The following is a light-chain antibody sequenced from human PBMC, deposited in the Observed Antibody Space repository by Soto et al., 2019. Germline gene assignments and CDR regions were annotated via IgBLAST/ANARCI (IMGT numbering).Light chain of an antibody. CDR3: QSYDSSLSSVV. Sequence: QSVLTQPPSVSGAPGQRVTISCTGSSSNIGARYDVHWYQQLPGTAPKLLIYDDINRPSGVPDRFSGSKSGTSASLAITGLQAEDEAEYYCQSYDSSLSSVVFGGGTQLTVL. CDR2: DDI. V-gene: IGLV1-40*01. CDR1: SSNIGARYD. J-gene: IGLJ2*01.